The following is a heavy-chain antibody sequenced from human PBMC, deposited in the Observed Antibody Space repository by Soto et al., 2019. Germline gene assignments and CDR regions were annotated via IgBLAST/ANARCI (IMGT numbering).Heavy chain of an antibody. CDR2: INSGGSIT. V-gene: IGHV3-74*01. J-gene: IGHJ6*02. CDR3: ARDRGIVVLSAAPYYSGMDV. Sequence: GGSLRLSCAASGFTFSGYWMHWVRQAPGKGLVWVSRINSGGSITSYADSVKGRFTISRDNSKNTLYLQMNSLRAEDTALYYCARDRGIVVLSAAPYYSGMDVWGQGTTVTVSS. CDR1: GFTFSGYW. D-gene: IGHD2-2*01.